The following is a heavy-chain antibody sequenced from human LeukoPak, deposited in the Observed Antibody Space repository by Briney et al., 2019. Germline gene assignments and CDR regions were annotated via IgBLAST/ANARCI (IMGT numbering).Heavy chain of an antibody. V-gene: IGHV4-39*01. J-gene: IGHJ5*02. D-gene: IGHD4-17*01. CDR1: CGSISSSSYY. CDR3: ARYGDFGLWGIYWFDP. CDR2: VYYSRST. Sequence: SDTLSLHCTVCCGSISSSSYYWGRIRQPPGQGLEWIGSVYYSRSTSYNPSLKSRVTFSVDTSKNQFSLKLSAVTEADTDVYYCARYGDFGLWGIYWFDPWGQGTLVTVSS.